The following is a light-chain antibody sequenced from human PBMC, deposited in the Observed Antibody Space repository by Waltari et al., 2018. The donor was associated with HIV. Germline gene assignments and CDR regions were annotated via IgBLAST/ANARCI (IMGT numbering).Light chain of an antibody. CDR1: SSNIGNDN. CDR3: VGWDGSLSGYV. J-gene: IGLJ1*01. CDR2: KNY. Sequence: QSVLTQPPSVSGTPGQTVTISCSGSSSNIGNDNVYWYQQLPGMTPKLLIYKNYQRPSGVPDRFAGSKSGTSSSLAISGLRSEDEADYYCVGWDGSLSGYVFGAGTTVTVL. V-gene: IGLV1-47*01.